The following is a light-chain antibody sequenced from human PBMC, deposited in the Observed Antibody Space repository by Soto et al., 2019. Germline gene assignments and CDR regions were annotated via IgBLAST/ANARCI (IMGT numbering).Light chain of an antibody. CDR2: SAS. Sequence: ETVMTQSPATLSASPGESATLSCRASQSVNSDLAWYQQIPGQAPRLLIYSASPGATGGPARFSGSGSGTEFTLTISSLQSEDFAIYYCQQYNNWPLTFGGGTKVEI. V-gene: IGKV3-15*01. CDR3: QQYNNWPLT. J-gene: IGKJ4*01. CDR1: QSVNSD.